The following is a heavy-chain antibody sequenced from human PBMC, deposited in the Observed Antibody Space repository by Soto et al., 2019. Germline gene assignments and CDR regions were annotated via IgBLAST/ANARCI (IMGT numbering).Heavy chain of an antibody. CDR2: ISGSAGST. Sequence: EVPLLVSGGGLVQPGGSLRLSCAASGFSLITYAMSWVRQAPGKGLECVAVISGSAGSTYYADSVKGRFTISRDNSKNTLYLQMNSLRAEDTAVYYCARGTVHFDYWGQGTLVTVSS. J-gene: IGHJ4*02. D-gene: IGHD4-17*01. CDR1: GFSLITYA. CDR3: ARGTVHFDY. V-gene: IGHV3-23*01.